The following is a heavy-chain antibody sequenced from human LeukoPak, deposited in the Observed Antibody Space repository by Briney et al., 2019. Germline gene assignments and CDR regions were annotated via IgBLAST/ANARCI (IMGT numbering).Heavy chain of an antibody. CDR2: ISPNSGGT. V-gene: IGHV1-2*02. Sequence: ASVKVSCKASGYTFTGYYMHWVRQAPGQGLEWMGWISPNSGGTNYAQKFQGRVTMTRDTSISTAYMELSRLRSDDTAVYYCAREGLLLDNWFDPWGQGTLVTVSS. J-gene: IGHJ5*02. D-gene: IGHD3-22*01. CDR3: AREGLLLDNWFDP. CDR1: GYTFTGYY.